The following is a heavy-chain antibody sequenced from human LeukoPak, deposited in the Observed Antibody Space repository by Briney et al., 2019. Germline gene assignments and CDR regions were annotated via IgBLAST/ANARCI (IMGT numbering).Heavy chain of an antibody. CDR2: ISSSGSPI. Sequence: PGGSLRLSCAASGFTFSDHYMSWIRQAPGKGLELVSYISSSGSPIYYADSVKGRFTVSRDNAKKSLYLQMNNLRAEDTAVYYCATETNGRHYDYWGQGTLLTVSS. D-gene: IGHD1-14*01. CDR1: GFTFSDHY. CDR3: ATETNGRHYDY. J-gene: IGHJ4*02. V-gene: IGHV3-11*04.